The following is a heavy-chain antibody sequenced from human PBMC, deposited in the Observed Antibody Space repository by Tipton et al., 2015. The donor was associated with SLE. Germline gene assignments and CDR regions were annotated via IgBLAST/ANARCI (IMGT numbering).Heavy chain of an antibody. CDR3: ARLVTLSRIDF. CDR1: GGSISESTYS. J-gene: IGHJ4*02. V-gene: IGHV4-39*07. D-gene: IGHD2-21*02. Sequence: TLSLTCTVSGGSISESTYSWDWIRQAPGKGLEWIGSTYFSGNTYYNPSLKSRVTLLLDTSKNQFSLDLSSVTAADTAVYYCARLVTLSRIDFWGQGTLVTVSS. CDR2: TYFSGNT.